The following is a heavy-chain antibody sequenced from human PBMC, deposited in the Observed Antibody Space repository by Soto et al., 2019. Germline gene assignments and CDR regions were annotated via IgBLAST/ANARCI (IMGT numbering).Heavy chain of an antibody. CDR3: AAVLAFFPDYYDSSGYYYYYYYGVDV. J-gene: IGHJ6*02. CDR2: IVVGSGNT. CDR1: GSTFTSSA. D-gene: IGHD3-22*01. V-gene: IGHV1-58*01. Sequence: QMQLVQSGPEVKKPGTSVKVSCKASGSTFTSSAVQWVRQARGQRLEWIGWIVVGSGNTNYAQKFQGRVTITRDISTSKACMELRSLRSEDTAVYYCAAVLAFFPDYYDSSGYYYYYYYGVDVGGQGSTVTVSS.